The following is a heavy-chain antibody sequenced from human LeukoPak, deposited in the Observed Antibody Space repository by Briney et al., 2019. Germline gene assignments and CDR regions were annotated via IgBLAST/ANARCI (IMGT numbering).Heavy chain of an antibody. CDR3: ARRRHDYGDYYFDY. J-gene: IGHJ4*02. CDR1: GGSISNY. V-gene: IGHV4-59*01. D-gene: IGHD4-17*01. Sequence: SETLSLTCTVSGGSISNYWSWIRQPPGKGLEWIGYIYYTGSTNYNPSLKSRVTISVDTSKNQFSLKLSSVTAADTAVYYCARRRHDYGDYYFDYWGQGTLVTVSS. CDR2: IYYTGST.